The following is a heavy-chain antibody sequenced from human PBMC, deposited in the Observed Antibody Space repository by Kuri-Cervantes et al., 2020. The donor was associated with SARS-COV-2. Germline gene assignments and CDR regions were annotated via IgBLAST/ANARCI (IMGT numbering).Heavy chain of an antibody. Sequence: SCKASGYTFTSYAMHWVRQAPGKGLEWVAVISYDGSNKYYADSVKGRFTISRDNSKNTLYLQMNSLRAEDTAVYYCARDYYDSSGYFISGLWFDPWGQGTLVTVSS. CDR3: ARDYYDSSGYFISGLWFDP. J-gene: IGHJ5*01. D-gene: IGHD3-22*01. V-gene: IGHV3-30-3*01. CDR1: GYTFTSYA. CDR2: ISYDGSNK.